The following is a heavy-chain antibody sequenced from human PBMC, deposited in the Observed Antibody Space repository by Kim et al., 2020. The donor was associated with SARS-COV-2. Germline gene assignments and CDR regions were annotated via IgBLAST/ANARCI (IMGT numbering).Heavy chain of an antibody. CDR1: GYTFTSYY. D-gene: IGHD3-10*01. CDR2: INPSGGST. J-gene: IGHJ4*02. Sequence: ASVKVSCKASGYTFTSYYMHWVRQAPGQGLEWMGIINPSGGSTSYAQKFQGRVTMTRDTSTSTVYMELSSLRSEDTAVYYCARGARSYGSVSYYRFDYWGQGTLVTVSS. CDR3: ARGARSYGSVSYYRFDY. V-gene: IGHV1-46*01.